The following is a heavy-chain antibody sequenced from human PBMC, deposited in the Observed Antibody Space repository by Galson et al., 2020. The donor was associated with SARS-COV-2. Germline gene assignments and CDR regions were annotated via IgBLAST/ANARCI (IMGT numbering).Heavy chain of an antibody. V-gene: IGHV3-15*01. CDR1: GFTFSNAW. CDR2: IRSKADGGMT. Sequence: GGSLRLSCAASGFTFSNAWMSWVRQAPGKGLEWNGRIRSKADGGMTDYAAPVKGRFTTSRDDSNNTLYLQINSLKTEDTGVYYCTTGFGPPDPWGQGTLFTVSS. J-gene: IGHJ5*02. D-gene: IGHD3-16*01. CDR3: TTGFGPPDP.